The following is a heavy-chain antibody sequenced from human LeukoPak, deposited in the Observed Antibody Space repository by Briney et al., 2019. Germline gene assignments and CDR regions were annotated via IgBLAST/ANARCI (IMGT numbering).Heavy chain of an antibody. Sequence: PGGSLTLSCAASGFTFSSYSMNWVRQAPGKGLEWVSSISSSSSYIYYADSVKGRFNISRDNAKNSLYLQMNSLRAEDTAVYYCARARKVEMATVFDYWGQGTLVTVSS. CDR2: ISSSSSYI. V-gene: IGHV3-21*01. D-gene: IGHD5-24*01. J-gene: IGHJ4*02. CDR1: GFTFSSYS. CDR3: ARARKVEMATVFDY.